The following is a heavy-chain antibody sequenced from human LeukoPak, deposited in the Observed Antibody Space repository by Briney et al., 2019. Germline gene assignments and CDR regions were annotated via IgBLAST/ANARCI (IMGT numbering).Heavy chain of an antibody. Sequence: ASVKVSCKASGYTFTIYALHWVRQAPEQRLEWMGWINAGNGNTKYSQKFQGRVTITRDTSASTAYMELSGLRSEDTAVYYCARVGKWGGYDSGRFNYYYGMDVWGKGTTVTVSS. CDR2: INAGNGNT. D-gene: IGHD5-12*01. J-gene: IGHJ6*04. V-gene: IGHV1-3*01. CDR3: ARVGKWGGYDSGRFNYYYGMDV. CDR1: GYTFTIYA.